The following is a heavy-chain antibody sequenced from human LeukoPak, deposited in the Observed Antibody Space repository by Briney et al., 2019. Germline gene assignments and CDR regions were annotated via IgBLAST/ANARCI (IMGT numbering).Heavy chain of an antibody. J-gene: IGHJ4*02. D-gene: IGHD6-19*01. CDR1: GYXFTSYG. CDR2: ISAYNGNT. V-gene: IGHV1-18*01. CDR3: ARAVDLAVAGTGFDY. Sequence: VASVKVSCRASGYXFTSYGISWVRQAPGQGLEWMGWISAYNGNTNYAQKLQGRVTMTTDTSTSTAYMELRSLRSDDTAVYYCARAVDLAVAGTGFDYWGQGTLVTVSS.